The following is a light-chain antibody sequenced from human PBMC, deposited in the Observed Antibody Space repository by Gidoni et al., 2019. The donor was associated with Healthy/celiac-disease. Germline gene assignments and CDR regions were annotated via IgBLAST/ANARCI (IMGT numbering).Light chain of an antibody. Sequence: QSVLTQPPSASGTPGQRVTISCSGSSSNIGSNTVNWYQQLPGTAPKLLIYSNNQRPSVVPDRFSGSKSGTSASLAISGLQSEDEADYYCAAWDDSLNGPTFGGGTKLTVL. J-gene: IGLJ3*02. CDR3: AAWDDSLNGPT. CDR1: SSNIGSNT. V-gene: IGLV1-44*01. CDR2: SNN.